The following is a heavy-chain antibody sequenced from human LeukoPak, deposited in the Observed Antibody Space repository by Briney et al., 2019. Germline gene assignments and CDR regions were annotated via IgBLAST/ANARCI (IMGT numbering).Heavy chain of an antibody. CDR2: IYHSGST. CDR1: GYSISSGYY. J-gene: IGHJ6*03. V-gene: IGHV4-38-2*02. D-gene: IGHD3-3*01. Sequence: SETLSLTCTVSGYSISSGYYWGWIRQPPGKGLERIGSIYHSGSTYYNPSLKSRVTISVDTSKNQSSLKLSSVTAADTAVYYCARSSGKWSGDYYYHYMDVWGRGTTVTISS. CDR3: ARSSGKWSGDYYYHYMDV.